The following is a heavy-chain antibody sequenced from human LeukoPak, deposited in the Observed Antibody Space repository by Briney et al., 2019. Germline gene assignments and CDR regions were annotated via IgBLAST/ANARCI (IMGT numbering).Heavy chain of an antibody. Sequence: SETLSLTCAVYGGSFSSYYWSWIRQPPGKGLEWIGEINHSGSTNYNPSLKSRVTISVDTSKNQFSLKLSSVTAADTAVYYCARSRVKYSSSWYWFDPWGQGTLVTVSS. CDR3: ARSRVKYSSSWYWFDP. D-gene: IGHD6-13*01. CDR2: INHSGST. V-gene: IGHV4-34*01. CDR1: GGSFSSYY. J-gene: IGHJ5*02.